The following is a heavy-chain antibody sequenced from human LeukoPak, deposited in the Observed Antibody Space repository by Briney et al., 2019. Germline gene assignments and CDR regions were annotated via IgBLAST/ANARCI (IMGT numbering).Heavy chain of an antibody. Sequence: SVKVSCKASGGTFSSYTISWVRQAPGQGLEWMGRIIPILGIANYAQKFQGRVTITADKSTSTAYMELSSLRSEDTAVYYCARTGRVYYDSSGYFEGSFDYWGQGTLVTVSS. CDR3: ARTGRVYYDSSGYFEGSFDY. J-gene: IGHJ4*02. CDR1: GGTFSSYT. V-gene: IGHV1-69*02. D-gene: IGHD3-22*01. CDR2: IIPILGIA.